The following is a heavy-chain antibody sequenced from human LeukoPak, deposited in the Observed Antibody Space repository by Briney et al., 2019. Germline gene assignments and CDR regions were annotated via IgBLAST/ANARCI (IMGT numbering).Heavy chain of an antibody. J-gene: IGHJ4*02. D-gene: IGHD5-24*01. CDR1: GFTFSSYG. V-gene: IGHV3-30*03. CDR2: ISYDGSNK. CDR3: AVGGRWLQLASPFDY. Sequence: PGGSLRLSCAASGFTFSSYGMHWVRQAPGKGLEWVAVISYDGSNKYYADSVKGRFTISRDNSKNTLYLQMNSLRAEDTAVYYCAVGGRWLQLASPFDYWGQGTLVTVSS.